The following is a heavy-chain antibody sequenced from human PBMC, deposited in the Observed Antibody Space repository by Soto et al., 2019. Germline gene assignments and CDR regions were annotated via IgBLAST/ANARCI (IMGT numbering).Heavy chain of an antibody. Sequence: GASVKVSCKTSGYSFTSNAITWVRQAPGQGLEWMGWISTYSGDPNYAQKFQGRVTMTTDTSTNTAYMELRNLRSDDTAVYYCSKRSYCSTTTCFYSFDYWGQGTLVTVSS. CDR1: GYSFTSNA. D-gene: IGHD2-2*01. V-gene: IGHV1-18*04. CDR3: SKRSYCSTTTCFYSFDY. J-gene: IGHJ4*02. CDR2: ISTYSGDP.